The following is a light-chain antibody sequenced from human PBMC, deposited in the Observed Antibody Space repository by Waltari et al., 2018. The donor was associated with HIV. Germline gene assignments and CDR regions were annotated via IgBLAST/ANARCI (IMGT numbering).Light chain of an antibody. CDR1: RRISTY. CDR3: EQSYEFPRT. V-gene: IGKV1-39*01. Sequence: DIQVIQSPTSLSASVGETVTFTCRSSRRISTYVNWYQLKLGKPPRLLIFSASSLQSGVSSSFNGRGSGTQFTLTINHLQPEDCATYYCEQSYEFPRTFGQGTTVG. J-gene: IGKJ1*01. CDR2: SAS.